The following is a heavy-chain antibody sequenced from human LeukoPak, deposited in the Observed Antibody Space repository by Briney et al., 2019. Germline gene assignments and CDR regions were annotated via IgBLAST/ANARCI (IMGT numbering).Heavy chain of an antibody. V-gene: IGHV3-7*01. CDR1: GFSISNYW. CDR2: IKQDGSEK. CDR3: ARKLIWTGGY. J-gene: IGHJ4*02. D-gene: IGHD3/OR15-3a*01. Sequence: GGSLRLSCAASGFSISNYWMNWVRQAPGKGLEWVANIKQDGSEKNYVDSVKGRFAISRDNAKNSLYLQMNSLRAEDTAVYYCARKLIWTGGYWGQGTLVTVSS.